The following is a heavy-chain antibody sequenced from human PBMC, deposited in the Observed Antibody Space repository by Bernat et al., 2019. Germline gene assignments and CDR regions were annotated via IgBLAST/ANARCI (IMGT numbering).Heavy chain of an antibody. V-gene: IGHV3-72*01. Sequence: EVQLVESGGGLVQPGGSLRLSCAVSGFIFSDYYMDWVRQAPGKGLEWVGRTRNKADRYISEYAASVKDRFTISRDDSKNSLYLQMNSLKSEDAAVYYCTRALTVTTRGVGYWGQGALVTVSS. CDR1: GFIFSDYY. J-gene: IGHJ4*02. D-gene: IGHD4-17*01. CDR3: TRALTVTTRGVGY. CDR2: TRNKADRYIS.